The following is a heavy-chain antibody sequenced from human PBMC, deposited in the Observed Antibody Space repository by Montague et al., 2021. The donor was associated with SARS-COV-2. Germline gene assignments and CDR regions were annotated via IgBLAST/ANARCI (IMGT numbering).Heavy chain of an antibody. CDR2: IDWDDDT. D-gene: IGHD6-19*01. V-gene: IGHV2-70*01. CDR1: GFSVSTSGLC. CDR3: ARIPEYSSGGGPDWYFDL. Sequence: PALVTPTQTLTLTCTFSGFSVSTSGLCVSWIRQPPGKALEWLALIDWDDDTYYSTSLKTRLTISKDTSINQVVLTMTNMDPVDTGTYYCARIPEYSSGGGPDWYFDLWGRGTLVTVSS. J-gene: IGHJ2*01.